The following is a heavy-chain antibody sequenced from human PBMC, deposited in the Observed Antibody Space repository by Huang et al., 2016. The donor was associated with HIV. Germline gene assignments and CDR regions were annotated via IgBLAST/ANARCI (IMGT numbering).Heavy chain of an antibody. CDR3: ARDPKYHRIGYYRQRRGIDI. CDR2: ISPSRGYK. V-gene: IGHV1-18*01. CDR1: GYTFTSYG. Sequence: QIQLMQSGPELKQPGASVKVSCKASGYTFTSYGITWVRQAPGQGPEWMGWISPSRGYKEYAQKFQGRVTLTTDTSTNIAYMELRSLRSDDTAKYYCARDPKYHRIGYYRQRRGIDIWGQGTMVIVSS. D-gene: IGHD3-22*01. J-gene: IGHJ3*02.